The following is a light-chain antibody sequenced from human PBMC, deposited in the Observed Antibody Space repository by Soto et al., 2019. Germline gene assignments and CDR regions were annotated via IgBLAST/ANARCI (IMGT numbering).Light chain of an antibody. V-gene: IGKV1-5*03. CDR1: QTISSW. CDR2: KAS. Sequence: DIPMTQSPSTLSGSVGDRVTITCRASQTISSWLAWYQQKPGKAPKLLIYKASTLKSGVPSMFSGRGSGTEFTLTISSLQPDDFATYYCQHYNSYSEAFGQGTKVELK. J-gene: IGKJ1*01. CDR3: QHYNSYSEA.